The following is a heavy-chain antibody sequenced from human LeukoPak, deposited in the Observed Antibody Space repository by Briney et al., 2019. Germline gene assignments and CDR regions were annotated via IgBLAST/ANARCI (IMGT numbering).Heavy chain of an antibody. D-gene: IGHD3-22*01. CDR1: GFTFDDYA. CDR2: ISGDGGST. CDR3: AKVGTYYYDSSGYPDDY. Sequence: GGSLRLSCAASGFTFDDYAMHWVRQAPGKGLEWVSLISGDGGSTYYADSVKGRFTISRDNSKNSLYLQMNSLRTEDTALYYCAKVGTYYYDSSGYPDDYWGQGTLVTVSS. J-gene: IGHJ4*02. V-gene: IGHV3-43*02.